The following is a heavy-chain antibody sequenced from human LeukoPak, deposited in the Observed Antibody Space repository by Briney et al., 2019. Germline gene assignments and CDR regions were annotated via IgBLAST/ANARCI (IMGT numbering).Heavy chain of an antibody. J-gene: IGHJ4*02. Sequence: ASVKVSCKASGYPFSAHFLNWVRQAPGQGLEWMGNIDTTTGDPRYAQDFTGRFVFSLDSSVSTAYLQITSLKADDTAAYYCVRGTPTPGMDYWGQGTQVTVSS. CDR2: IDTTTGDP. V-gene: IGHV7-4-1*02. CDR1: GYPFSAHF. D-gene: IGHD3-10*01. CDR3: VRGTPTPGMDY.